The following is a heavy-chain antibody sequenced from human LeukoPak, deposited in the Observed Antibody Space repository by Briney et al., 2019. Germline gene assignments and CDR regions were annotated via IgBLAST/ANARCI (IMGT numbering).Heavy chain of an antibody. V-gene: IGHV3-23*01. Sequence: GGSLRLSCAASGFTFTSYSMNWVRQAPGKGLEWVSTISGGGGSTYYADSVKGRFTISRDNSKNTLYLQMNSLRAEDTAVYYCARFSVTGADYWGQGTLVTVSS. D-gene: IGHD2-21*02. CDR3: ARFSVTGADY. CDR2: ISGGGGST. CDR1: GFTFTSYS. J-gene: IGHJ4*02.